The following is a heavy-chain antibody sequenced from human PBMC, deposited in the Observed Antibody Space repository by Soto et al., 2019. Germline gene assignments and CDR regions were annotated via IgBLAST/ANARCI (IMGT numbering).Heavy chain of an antibody. CDR1: GGSINNYY. D-gene: IGHD5-18*01. CDR3: ARHRYSYGTYYFDY. CDR2: IYYSGTT. Sequence: SETLSLTCTVSGGSINNYYWSWIRQPPGKGLEWIGYIYYSGTTNYNPSLKSRVTISVDTSKNQFSLILTSVTATDTAVYYCARHRYSYGTYYFDYWGQGALVTVSS. V-gene: IGHV4-59*08. J-gene: IGHJ4*02.